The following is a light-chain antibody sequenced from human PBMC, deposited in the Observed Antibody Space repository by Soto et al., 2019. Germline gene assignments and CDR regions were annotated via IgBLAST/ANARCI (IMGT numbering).Light chain of an antibody. V-gene: IGKV1-9*01. Sequence: DIQMTQFPSALSASVGDRVTITCRASQNVNNWLAWYQHKPGKAPKLLIYAASSLQSGVPSRFSGSGSGTEFTLTISSLQPEDFATYYCQQLNSYPLSFGGGTKVDIK. CDR3: QQLNSYPLS. J-gene: IGKJ4*01. CDR2: AAS. CDR1: QNVNNW.